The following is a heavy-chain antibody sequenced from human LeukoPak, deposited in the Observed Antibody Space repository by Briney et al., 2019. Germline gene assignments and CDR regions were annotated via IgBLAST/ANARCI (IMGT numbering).Heavy chain of an antibody. CDR1: GFTFSSYG. Sequence: PGRSLRLSCAASGFTFSSYGMHWVRQAPGKGLEWVAVIWYDGSNKYYADSVKGRFTISRDNSKNTLYLQMNSLRAEDTAVYYCARGYDYGDYQLRYWGQGTLVTVSS. J-gene: IGHJ4*02. CDR3: ARGYDYGDYQLRY. CDR2: IWYDGSNK. D-gene: IGHD4-17*01. V-gene: IGHV3-33*01.